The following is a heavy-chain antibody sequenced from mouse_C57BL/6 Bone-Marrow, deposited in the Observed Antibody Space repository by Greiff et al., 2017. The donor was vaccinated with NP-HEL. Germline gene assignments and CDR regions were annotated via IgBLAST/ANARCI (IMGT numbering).Heavy chain of an antibody. D-gene: IGHD2-2*01. V-gene: IGHV1-69*01. CDR2: NDPSDSYT. J-gene: IGHJ4*01. CDR3: ARWGGYDGGYYAMDG. Sequence: QVQLQQPGAELVMPGASVKLSCKASGYTFTSYWMHWVKQRPGQGLEWIGENDPSDSYTNYNQKFKGKSTLTVDKSSSTAYMQLRSLTSADSAVYYCARWGGYDGGYYAMDGRGQGTSVTVSS. CDR1: GYTFTSYW.